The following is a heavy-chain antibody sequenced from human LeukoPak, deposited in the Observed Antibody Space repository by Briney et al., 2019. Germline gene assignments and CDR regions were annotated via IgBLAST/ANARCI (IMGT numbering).Heavy chain of an antibody. Sequence: TSETLSLTCTVSGGSISSYYWSWIRQPPRKGLEWIGYIYYSGSTNYNPSLKSRVTISVDTSKNQFSLKLSSVTAADTAVYYCASNTDYYDSSGYYYVDAFDIWGQGTMVTVSS. J-gene: IGHJ3*02. V-gene: IGHV4-59*08. CDR1: GGSISSYY. CDR2: IYYSGST. CDR3: ASNTDYYDSSGYYYVDAFDI. D-gene: IGHD3-22*01.